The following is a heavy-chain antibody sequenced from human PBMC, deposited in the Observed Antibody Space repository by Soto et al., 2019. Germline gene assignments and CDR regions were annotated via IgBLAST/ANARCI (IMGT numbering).Heavy chain of an antibody. CDR1: GGSISSGDYY. V-gene: IGHV4-30-4*02. D-gene: IGHD6-6*01. Sequence: PSATLSLTCTVSGGSISSGDYYWSWIRQPPGKGLEWIGYIYYSGSTYYNPSLKSRVTISVDTSKNQFSLNLSSLTTADTAMYFCARGGNRESSTSSGVCVFAYWGQG. CDR2: IYYSGST. J-gene: IGHJ4*02. CDR3: ARGGNRESSTSSGVCVFAY.